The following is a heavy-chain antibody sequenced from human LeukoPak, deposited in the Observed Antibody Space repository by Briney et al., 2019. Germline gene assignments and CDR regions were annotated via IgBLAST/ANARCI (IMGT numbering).Heavy chain of an antibody. Sequence: PGGSLRLSCAASGFTFSDYYMSWVRQAPGKGLEWVSYISSSGSTIYYADSVKGRFTISRDNTKNSVYLQMSGLRAEDTAIYYCVRDKVGGSNDFWGQGTLVTASS. CDR1: GFTFSDYY. D-gene: IGHD2-15*01. J-gene: IGHJ4*02. CDR2: ISSSGSTI. CDR3: VRDKVGGSNDF. V-gene: IGHV3-11*04.